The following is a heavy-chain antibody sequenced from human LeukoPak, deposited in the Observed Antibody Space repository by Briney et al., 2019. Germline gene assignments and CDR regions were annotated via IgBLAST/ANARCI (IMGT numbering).Heavy chain of an antibody. D-gene: IGHD6-6*01. CDR2: INPNSGGT. CDR3: ARWSGSVTARNYYYYMDV. V-gene: IGHV1-2*02. CDR1: GYTFTGYY. Sequence: GASVKVSCKASGYTFTGYYMHWVRQAPGQGLEWMGWINPNSGGTNYAQKFQGRVTMTRDTSISTAYMELSRLRSDDTAVYYCARWSGSVTARNYYYYMDVWGEGTTVTVSS. J-gene: IGHJ6*03.